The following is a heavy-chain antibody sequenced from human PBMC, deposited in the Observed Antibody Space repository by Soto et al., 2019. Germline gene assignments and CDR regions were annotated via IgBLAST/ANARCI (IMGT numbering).Heavy chain of an antibody. D-gene: IGHD3-16*01. CDR1: EDTFANYD. J-gene: IGHJ6*02. CDR3: SRSEVGDFMDV. CDR2: VNPNNGNT. Sequence: QAQLEQSGAEVKKPGASVRVSCKASEDTFANYDIIWVRQAPGQGLEWMGWVNPNNGNTGYAPKFQGRVTMTRDTSISTASLEMSGLRSDDTAVYYCSRSEVGDFMDVWGRGTTVIVSS. V-gene: IGHV1-8*01.